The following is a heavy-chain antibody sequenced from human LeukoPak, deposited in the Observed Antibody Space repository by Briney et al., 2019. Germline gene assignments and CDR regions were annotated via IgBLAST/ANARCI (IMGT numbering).Heavy chain of an antibody. V-gene: IGHV4-59*01. CDR1: GGSISSYY. CDR2: IYYSGST. CDR3: ARFMKVDWNLVGFYP. D-gene: IGHD1-7*01. J-gene: IGHJ5*02. Sequence: SETLSLTCTVSGGSISSYYWSWIRQPPGRGLEWIGYIYYSGSTNYNPSLKSRVTISVDTSKNQFSLKLSSVTAADTAVYYCARFMKVDWNLVGFYPWGQGTLVTVSS.